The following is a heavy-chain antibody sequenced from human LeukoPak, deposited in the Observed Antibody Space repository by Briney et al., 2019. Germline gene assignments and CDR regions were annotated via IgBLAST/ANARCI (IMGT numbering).Heavy chain of an antibody. CDR3: ARSARQQLLFDY. Sequence: SETLSLTCTVSGGSISSYYWSWIRQPPGNGLEWIGYIYYSVSTNYNPSLKSRVTISVDTSKNQFSLKLSSVTAADTAVYYCARSARQQLLFDYWGQGTLVTVSS. V-gene: IGHV4-59*01. D-gene: IGHD6-13*01. CDR1: GGSISSYY. J-gene: IGHJ4*02. CDR2: IYYSVST.